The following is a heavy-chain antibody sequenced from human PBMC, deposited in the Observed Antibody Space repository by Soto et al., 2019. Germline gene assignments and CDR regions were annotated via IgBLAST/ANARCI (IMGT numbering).Heavy chain of an antibody. V-gene: IGHV4-30-2*01. D-gene: IGHD3-10*01. J-gene: IGHJ5*02. CDR2: INLTGIT. CDR3: ARGSELEDSGSYYPNWFDP. Sequence: PSETLSLTCAVIDGALSSGGYAWTWIRQPPGKGLEWIGDINLTGITYYNPSLKSRVTISVDTSKNQFSLKLSSVTAADTAVYYCARGSELEDSGSYYPNWFDPWGQGTLVTVPQ. CDR1: DGALSSGGYA.